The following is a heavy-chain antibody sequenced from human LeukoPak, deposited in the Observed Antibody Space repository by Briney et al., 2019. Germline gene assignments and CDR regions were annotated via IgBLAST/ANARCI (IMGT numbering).Heavy chain of an antibody. J-gene: IGHJ4*02. D-gene: IGHD3-10*01. CDR2: INHSGST. CDR1: GGSFSGYY. Sequence: PSETLSLTCAVYGGSFSGYYWSWIRQPPGKGLEWIEEINHSGSTNYNPSLKSRVTISVDTSKNLFSLKLSSVTAADTAVYYCARGAHYYGSGSRAIQYWGQGTLVTVSS. CDR3: ARGAHYYGSGSRAIQY. V-gene: IGHV4-34*01.